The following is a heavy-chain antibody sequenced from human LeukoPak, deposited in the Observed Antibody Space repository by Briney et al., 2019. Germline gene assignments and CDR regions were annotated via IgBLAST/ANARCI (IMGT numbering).Heavy chain of an antibody. V-gene: IGHV3-7*01. D-gene: IGHD3-3*01. J-gene: IGHJ4*02. CDR2: IKQDGSEK. Sequence: GGSLRLSCEASGFSFTNFAMAWVRQAPGRGLEWVANIKQDGSEKYYVDSVRGRVTISRDNAENSLFLQMNRLRVEDTAVYYCTRDFGRSSYYFDFWGQGTLVTVSS. CDR3: TRDFGRSSYYFDF. CDR1: GFSFTNFA.